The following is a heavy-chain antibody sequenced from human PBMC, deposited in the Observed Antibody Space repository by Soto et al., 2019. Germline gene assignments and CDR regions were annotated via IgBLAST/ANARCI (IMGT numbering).Heavy chain of an antibody. D-gene: IGHD5-18*01. Sequence: SVKVSCKASGGTFSSYAISWVRQAPGQGLEWMGGIIPIFGTANYAQKFHGRVTITADESTSTAYMELSSLRSEDTAVYYCARDVDSYVSVGYRGQGTLVTVSS. CDR3: ARDVDSYVSVGY. J-gene: IGHJ4*02. CDR1: GGTFSSYA. CDR2: IIPIFGTA. V-gene: IGHV1-69*13.